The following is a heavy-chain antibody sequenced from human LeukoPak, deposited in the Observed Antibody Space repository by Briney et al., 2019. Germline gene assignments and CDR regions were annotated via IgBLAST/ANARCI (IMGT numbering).Heavy chain of an antibody. J-gene: IGHJ4*02. CDR3: ARVVRDTVVVPAAMGAD. Sequence: SETLSLTCTVSGGSISSSSYYWGWVRQPPGKGLEWIGSIYYSGSTYYNPSLKSRVTISVDTSKNQFSLKLSSVTAADTAVYYCARVVRDTVVVPAAMGADWGQGTLVTVSS. CDR2: IYYSGST. D-gene: IGHD2-2*01. V-gene: IGHV4-39*07. CDR1: GGSISSSSYY.